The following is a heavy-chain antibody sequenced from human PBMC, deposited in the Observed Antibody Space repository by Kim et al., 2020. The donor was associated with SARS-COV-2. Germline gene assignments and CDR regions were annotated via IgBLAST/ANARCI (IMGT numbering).Heavy chain of an antibody. V-gene: IGHV4-39*01. CDR1: GGSISSSSYY. Sequence: SETLSLTCTVSGGSISSSSYYWGWIRQPPGKGLEWIGSIYYSGSTYYNPSLKSRVTISVDTSKNQFSPKLSSVTAADTAVYYCASDAVDIVATTNPYWGQGTLVTVSS. D-gene: IGHD5-12*01. CDR2: IYYSGST. J-gene: IGHJ4*02. CDR3: ASDAVDIVATTNPY.